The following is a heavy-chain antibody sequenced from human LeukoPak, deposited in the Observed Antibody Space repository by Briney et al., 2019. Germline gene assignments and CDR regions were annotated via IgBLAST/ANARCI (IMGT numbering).Heavy chain of an antibody. Sequence: GGSLRLSCAASGFTFSSYSMNWVRQAPGKGLEWVSSISSSSSYIYYADSVKGRFTISRDNAKNSLYLQMNSLRAEDTAVYYCARGGWFGEIQNGMDVWGQGTTVTVSS. CDR2: ISSSSSYI. D-gene: IGHD3-10*01. V-gene: IGHV3-21*01. CDR1: GFTFSSYS. J-gene: IGHJ6*02. CDR3: ARGGWFGEIQNGMDV.